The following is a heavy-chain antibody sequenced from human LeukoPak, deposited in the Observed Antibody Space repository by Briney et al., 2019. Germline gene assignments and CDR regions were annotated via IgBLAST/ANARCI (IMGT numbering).Heavy chain of an antibody. CDR3: AKDNYGGIFAS. CDR2: ISDTVRDT. Sequence: LAGESLRLSCAASGFTFSAYGMRWVRQAPGKGLEWVSHISDTVRDTWYANSVKGRFIISRDNSRDTVYLQMSSLRPEDTALYFCAKDNYGGIFASWGQGTLVTVSS. V-gene: IGHV3-23*01. CDR1: GFTFSAYG. J-gene: IGHJ4*02. D-gene: IGHD4-17*01.